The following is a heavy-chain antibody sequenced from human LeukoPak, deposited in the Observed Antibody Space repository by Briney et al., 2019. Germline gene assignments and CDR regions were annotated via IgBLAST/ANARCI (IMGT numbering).Heavy chain of an antibody. V-gene: IGHV1-2*06. CDR2: IIINTGAT. J-gene: IGHJ6*03. CDR1: GYTFTGYY. D-gene: IGHD6-13*01. CDR3: ARSSGAGTIYYDMDV. Sequence: ASVKVSCKASGYTFTGYYINWVRQAPGQEPEWLGRIIINTGATSYAQRVQGRVTLTRDTSISTAYMELSRLTSDDTAMYYCARSSGAGTIYYDMDVWGKGTAVTVSS.